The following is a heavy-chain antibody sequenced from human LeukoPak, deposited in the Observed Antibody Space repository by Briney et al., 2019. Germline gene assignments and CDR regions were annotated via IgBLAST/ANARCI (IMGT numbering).Heavy chain of an antibody. CDR3: ARGVRFGEFFFDY. V-gene: IGHV3-53*01. D-gene: IGHD3-10*01. J-gene: IGHJ4*02. CDR1: GFTFTTYW. CDR2: IYSGGST. Sequence: GESLRLSCAASGFTFTTYWMSWVRQAPGKGLEWVSVIYSGGSTYYADSVKGRFTISRDNSKNTLYLQMNSLRAEDTAVYYCARGVRFGEFFFDYWGQGTLVTVSS.